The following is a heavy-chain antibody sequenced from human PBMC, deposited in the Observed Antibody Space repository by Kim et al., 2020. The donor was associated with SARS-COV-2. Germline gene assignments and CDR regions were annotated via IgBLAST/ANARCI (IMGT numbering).Heavy chain of an antibody. CDR1: GGSISSYY. Sequence: SETLSLTCTVSGGSISSYYWSWIRQPPGKGLEWIGYIYYSGSTNYNPSLKSRVTISVDTSKNQFSLKLSSVTAADTAVYYCARVIIYDSSPGEGWFDPWGQGTLVTVSS. CDR2: IYYSGST. J-gene: IGHJ5*02. V-gene: IGHV4-59*01. CDR3: ARVIIYDSSPGEGWFDP. D-gene: IGHD3-22*01.